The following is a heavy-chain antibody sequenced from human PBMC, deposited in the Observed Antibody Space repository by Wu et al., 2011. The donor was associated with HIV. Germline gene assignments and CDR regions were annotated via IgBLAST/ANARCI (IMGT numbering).Heavy chain of an antibody. CDR1: GGTFSSYA. V-gene: IGHV1-69*15. J-gene: IGHJ5*02. CDR2: IIPIFGTT. Sequence: QVQLVQSGAEVKKPGSSVKVSCEASGGTFSSYAISWVRQAPGQGLEWMGRIIPIFGTTNYAQKFQGRVTITADESTTTAYMELSSLRSEDTAVYYCARGNLVVPAGIADWFDPWGQGTLVTVSS. D-gene: IGHD2-2*01. CDR3: ARGNLVVPAGIADWFDP.